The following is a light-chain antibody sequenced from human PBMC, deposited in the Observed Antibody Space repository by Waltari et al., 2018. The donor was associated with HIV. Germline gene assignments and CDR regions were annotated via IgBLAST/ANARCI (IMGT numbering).Light chain of an antibody. Sequence: QSVLPQPPSVSGAPGQLVTIYCGGSSPNIGAGYDVPWYKQVPGTSPKLVIYSNINRPSGVPDRFSASKSGTSASLAITGLQAEDEAHYYCQSHDRSLSGPWVFGGGTKLTVL. V-gene: IGLV1-40*01. CDR2: SNI. CDR3: QSHDRSLSGPWV. J-gene: IGLJ3*02. CDR1: SPNIGAGYD.